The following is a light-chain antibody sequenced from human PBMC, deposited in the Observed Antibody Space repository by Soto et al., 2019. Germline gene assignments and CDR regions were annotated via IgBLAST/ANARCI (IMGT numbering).Light chain of an antibody. CDR1: QSVSSSY. Sequence: EIVLTQSPGTLSLSPGERATLSCRASQSVSSSYLAWYQQKPGQAPRLLIYGASSRDTGIPDRFSGSGSGTGFTLTISRLEPEDLAVYYCQQDGSSPVTFGGGTKVVIK. CDR2: GAS. V-gene: IGKV3-20*01. J-gene: IGKJ4*01. CDR3: QQDGSSPVT.